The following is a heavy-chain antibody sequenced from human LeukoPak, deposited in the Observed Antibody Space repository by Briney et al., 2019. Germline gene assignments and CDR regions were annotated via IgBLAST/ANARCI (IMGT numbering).Heavy chain of an antibody. J-gene: IGHJ4*02. CDR3: ARMGETVTPDLLDY. D-gene: IGHD4-17*01. CDR2: ISAYNGNT. Sequence: EASVKVSCKASGYTFTSYGISWVRQAPGQGLEWMGWISAYNGNTNYAQKLQGRVTMTTDTSTSTAYMELRSLRSDDTAVYYCARMGETVTPDLLDYWGQGTLVTVSS. V-gene: IGHV1-18*04. CDR1: GYTFTSYG.